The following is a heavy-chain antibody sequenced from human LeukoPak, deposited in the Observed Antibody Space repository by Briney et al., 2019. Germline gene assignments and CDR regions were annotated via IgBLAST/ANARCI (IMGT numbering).Heavy chain of an antibody. CDR1: GGSISNYY. J-gene: IGHJ6*03. CDR2: ISYIGST. CDR3: AGSYHYYMDV. Sequence: SESLSVTCTVSGGSISNYYWSWIRQPPGKGLEWIGYISYIGSTKYNPSLKSRVTISEDTSKKQFSLKLSSVTAADTAVYYCAGSYHYYMDVWGKGTTVTVSS. V-gene: IGHV4-59*01.